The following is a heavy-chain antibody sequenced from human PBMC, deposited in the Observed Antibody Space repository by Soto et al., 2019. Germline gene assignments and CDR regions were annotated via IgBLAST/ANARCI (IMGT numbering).Heavy chain of an antibody. V-gene: IGHV3-30*18. Sequence: PWGSLRLSCAATGFIFNSYGMHWVRQAPGKGLEWVAIISYDGSNKYYADSVKGRFTISRDNSKNTLYLQMNSLRAEDTAVYYCAKSAQGFLRDVWGQGTTVTVSS. J-gene: IGHJ6*02. CDR1: GFIFNSYG. CDR2: ISYDGSNK. CDR3: AKSAQGFLRDV.